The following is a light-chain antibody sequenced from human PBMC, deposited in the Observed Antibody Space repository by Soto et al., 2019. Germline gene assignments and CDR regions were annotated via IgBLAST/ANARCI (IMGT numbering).Light chain of an antibody. V-gene: IGKV1-5*01. J-gene: IGKJ1*01. CDR2: DAS. Sequence: IPMTQPPSTLSAFVGDRVTISCRASQNINIWLAWYQQKPGKAPKLLIFDASSLESGVPSRFSGSGSGTEFTLTISSLQSEDFAVYYCQQYNNWPKTFGQGTKVDI. CDR1: QNINIW. CDR3: QQYNNWPKT.